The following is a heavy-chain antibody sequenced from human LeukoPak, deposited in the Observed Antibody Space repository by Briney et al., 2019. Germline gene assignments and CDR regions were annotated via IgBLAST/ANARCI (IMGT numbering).Heavy chain of an antibody. CDR1: GFTFSSYS. CDR3: ARRAVVVHIDV. CDR2: ISSSSSYI. D-gene: IGHD2-2*01. Sequence: GGSLRLSCAASGFTFSSYSMNWVRQAPGKGLEWVSSISSSSSYIYYADSVKGRFTISRDNAKNSLYLQMNSLRAEDTAVYYCARRAVVVHIDVWGNGTPLTASS. J-gene: IGHJ6*03. V-gene: IGHV3-21*01.